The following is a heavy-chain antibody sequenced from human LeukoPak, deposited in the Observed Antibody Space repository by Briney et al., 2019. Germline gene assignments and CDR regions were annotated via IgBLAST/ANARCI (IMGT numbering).Heavy chain of an antibody. Sequence: PGGSLRLSCAASGFTFSSHWMSWVRQAPGKVLEWVANIKQDGSEKYYVDSVKGRFTISRDNAKNSLYLQMNSLRAEDTAVYYCARSGWEVPAARAFDYWGQGTLVTVSS. J-gene: IGHJ4*02. CDR3: ARSGWEVPAARAFDY. CDR2: IKQDGSEK. V-gene: IGHV3-7*01. D-gene: IGHD2-2*01. CDR1: GFTFSSHW.